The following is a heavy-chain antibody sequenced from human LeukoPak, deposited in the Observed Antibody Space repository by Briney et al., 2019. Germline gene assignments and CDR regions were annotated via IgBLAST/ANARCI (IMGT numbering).Heavy chain of an antibody. CDR1: GFTFSDCY. Sequence: PGGSLRLSCTASGFTFSDCYMSWIRQAPGKGLEWVSYITNRGTYTNYADSVKGRFTISRDNAKNSLFLQMNNLGAEDTAVYYCARFTVAGNWGQGTLVTVSS. D-gene: IGHD6-19*01. J-gene: IGHJ4*02. V-gene: IGHV3-11*06. CDR3: ARFTVAGN. CDR2: ITNRGTYT.